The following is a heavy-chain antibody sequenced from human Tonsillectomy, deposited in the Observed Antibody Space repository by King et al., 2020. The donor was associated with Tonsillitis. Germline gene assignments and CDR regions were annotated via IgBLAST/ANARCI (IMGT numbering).Heavy chain of an antibody. CDR3: ARQYTRSGRPQRDFDY. Sequence: QLQESGPGLVKPSETLSFTCTVSGGSISSSSYYWGWIRQPPGKGLEWIGSIYYSGSTYLNPSLKSRVTISIDTSKNQFSLRLSSVTAADTAVYYCARQYTRSGRPQRDFDYWGQGTLVTVSS. CDR1: GGSISSSSYY. CDR2: IYYSGST. D-gene: IGHD6-19*01. J-gene: IGHJ4*02. V-gene: IGHV4-39*07.